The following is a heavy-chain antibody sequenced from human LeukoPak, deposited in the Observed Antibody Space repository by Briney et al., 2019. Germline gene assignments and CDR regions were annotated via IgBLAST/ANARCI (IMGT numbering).Heavy chain of an antibody. J-gene: IGHJ4*01. CDR3: ATTYDLSY. D-gene: IGHD5-12*01. Sequence: GASVKVSCKASGYSFTGFFMHLVRQAPGQGLEWIGWINPSSGDTHYVQKFHGRVTMTRDTSISTAYMELSRLRSDDTAMYYCATTYDLSYWGHGTLVTVSS. CDR1: GYSFTGFF. CDR2: INPSSGDT. V-gene: IGHV1-2*02.